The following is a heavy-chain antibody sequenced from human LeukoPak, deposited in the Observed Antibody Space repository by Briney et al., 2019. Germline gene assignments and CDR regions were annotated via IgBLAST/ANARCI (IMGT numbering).Heavy chain of an antibody. Sequence: PSETLSLTCAVSGYSISSGYYWGWIRQPPGKGLEWIGSIYHSGSTNYNPSPKSRVTISVDTSKNQFSLTLNSVTAADTAVYYCARGRRITIFGVVINYSRGSPFDYWGQGTLVTVSS. V-gene: IGHV4-38-2*01. D-gene: IGHD3-3*01. J-gene: IGHJ4*02. CDR3: ARGRRITIFGVVINYSRGSPFDY. CDR1: GYSISSGYY. CDR2: IYHSGST.